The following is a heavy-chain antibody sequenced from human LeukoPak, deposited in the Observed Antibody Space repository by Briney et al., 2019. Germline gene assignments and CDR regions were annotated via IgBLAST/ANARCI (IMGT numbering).Heavy chain of an antibody. V-gene: IGHV4-34*01. D-gene: IGHD3-10*01. CDR2: INHSGST. Sequence: SETLSLTCAVYSVSFSGYYWSWIRQPPGKGLEWIGEINHSGSTNYNPSLKSRVTISVDTSKNQFSLKLSSVTAADTAVYYCARGGVSYYYGSGGYYYGMDVWGQGTMVTVSS. CDR1: SVSFSGYY. CDR3: ARGGVSYYYGSGGYYYGMDV. J-gene: IGHJ6*02.